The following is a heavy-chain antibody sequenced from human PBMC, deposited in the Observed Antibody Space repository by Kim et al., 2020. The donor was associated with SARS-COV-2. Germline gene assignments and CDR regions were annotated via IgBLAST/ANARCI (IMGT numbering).Heavy chain of an antibody. Sequence: GGSLRLSCAASGFTFSSYSMNWVRQAPGKGLEWVSYISSSSSTIYYADSVKGRFTISRDNAKNSLYLQMNSLRDEDTAVYYCARDGVYYYGSGSYYNIPYYYYGMDVWGQGTTVTVSS. V-gene: IGHV3-48*02. D-gene: IGHD3-10*01. CDR3: ARDGVYYYGSGSYYNIPYYYYGMDV. J-gene: IGHJ6*02. CDR2: ISSSSSTI. CDR1: GFTFSSYS.